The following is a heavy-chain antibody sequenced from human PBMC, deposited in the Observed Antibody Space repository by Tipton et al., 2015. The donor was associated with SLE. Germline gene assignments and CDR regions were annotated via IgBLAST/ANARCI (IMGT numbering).Heavy chain of an antibody. CDR1: GFTFTSYA. V-gene: IGHV3-30*04. CDR3: ARDSPHGVGKDY. J-gene: IGHJ4*02. CDR2: ISYDGSDK. D-gene: IGHD7-27*01. Sequence: SLRLSCAASGFTFTSYAMHWVRQPPGKGLEWVAVISYDGSDKDYADSVKGRFTVSRDNSLDILYLEMNSLSAEDTAVYFCARDSPHGVGKDYWGQGTLVTVSS.